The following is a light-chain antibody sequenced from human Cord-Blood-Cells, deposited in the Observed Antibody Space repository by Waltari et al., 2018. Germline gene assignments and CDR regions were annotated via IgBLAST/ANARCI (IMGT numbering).Light chain of an antibody. Sequence: IVMTQSPATLSVSPGERATLSCRASQSVSSNLAWYQQKPWQAPRLLIYGASTRATGIPARFSGSGSGTEFTLTISSLQSEDFAVYYCQQYNNWPGTFGQGTKVEIK. CDR3: QQYNNWPGT. CDR2: GAS. V-gene: IGKV3-15*01. J-gene: IGKJ1*01. CDR1: QSVSSN.